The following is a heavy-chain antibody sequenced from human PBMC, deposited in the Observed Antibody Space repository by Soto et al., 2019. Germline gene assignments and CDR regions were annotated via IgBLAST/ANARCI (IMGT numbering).Heavy chain of an antibody. V-gene: IGHV1-69*06. CDR3: ALPYKYYYDSSGYYYY. CDR1: GGTFSSYA. Sequence: QVQLVQSGAEVKKPGSSVKVSCKASGGTFSSYAISWVRQAPGQGLEWMGGIIPIFGTANYAQKFQGRVTITADKSTSTAYMELSSLRSEDTAVYYCALPYKYYYDSSGYYYYWGQGTLVTVSS. CDR2: IIPIFGTA. J-gene: IGHJ4*02. D-gene: IGHD3-22*01.